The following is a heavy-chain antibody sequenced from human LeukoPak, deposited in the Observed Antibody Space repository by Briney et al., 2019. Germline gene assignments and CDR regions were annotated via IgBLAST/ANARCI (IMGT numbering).Heavy chain of an antibody. V-gene: IGHV3-30-3*01. D-gene: IGHD2-2*01. Sequence: GGSLRLSCTASGFTFSSYAIHWVRQAPGKGLEWVAVISDDGNNKYYADSVKGRFTISRDNSKNTLYLRMNSLRAEDTAVYYCARDSVRYCSSSSCYPPDYWGQGTLVTVSS. CDR3: ARDSVRYCSSSSCYPPDY. J-gene: IGHJ4*02. CDR2: ISDDGNNK. CDR1: GFTFSSYA.